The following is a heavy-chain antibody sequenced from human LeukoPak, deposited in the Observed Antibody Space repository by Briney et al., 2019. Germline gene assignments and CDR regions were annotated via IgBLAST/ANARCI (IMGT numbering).Heavy chain of an antibody. CDR2: ISSGGDST. Sequence: GGSLRLSCAASGFTFNNYAMTWVRQAPGKGLEWVSAISSGGDSTFYADSVRGRFTISRDNSKNTLYLQMNSLRAEDTALYYCAKPSSWYGAFNIWGQGTMVTVSS. D-gene: IGHD6-13*01. V-gene: IGHV3-23*01. J-gene: IGHJ3*02. CDR3: AKPSSWYGAFNI. CDR1: GFTFNNYA.